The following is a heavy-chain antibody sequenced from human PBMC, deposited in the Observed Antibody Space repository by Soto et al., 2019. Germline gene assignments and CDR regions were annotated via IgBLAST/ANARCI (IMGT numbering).Heavy chain of an antibody. J-gene: IGHJ4*02. CDR3: ARGISMGVVVQKDAPDNYYFDA. CDR2: VNHRGST. V-gene: IGHV4-34*01. CDR1: GGSFSDYY. D-gene: IGHD2-15*01. Sequence: NPSETLSLTCAVYGGSFSDYYWSWVRQPPGKGLEWIGEVNHRGSTNYNPSPKSRVTISADTSKNQSSLKLRSVTAADTAVYYCARGISMGVVVQKDAPDNYYFDAWGRGTLVTVSS.